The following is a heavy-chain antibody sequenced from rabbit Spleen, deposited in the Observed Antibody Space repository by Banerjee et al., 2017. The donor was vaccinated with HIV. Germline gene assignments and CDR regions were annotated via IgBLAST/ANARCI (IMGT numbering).Heavy chain of an antibody. CDR1: GVSFSGDSY. Sequence: QSLEESGGDLVKPGASPTLTCIASGVSFSGDSYMCWVRQAPGRGLEWIACISTGDGSTYYASWAKGRFTISKTSTTVTLQMTSLTAADTATYFCARGGGRAGDGLDLWGPGTLVTVS. J-gene: IGHJ4*01. CDR3: ARGGGRAGDGLDL. CDR2: ISTGDGST. D-gene: IGHD5-1*01. V-gene: IGHV1S40*01.